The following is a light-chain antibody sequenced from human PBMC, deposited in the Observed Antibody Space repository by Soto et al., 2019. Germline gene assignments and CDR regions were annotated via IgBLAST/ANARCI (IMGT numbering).Light chain of an antibody. CDR1: SSDFGPYNY. CDR2: EVS. V-gene: IGLV2-8*01. Sequence: QSVLTQPPSASGSPGQSVAVSCTGTSSDFGPYNYVSWYQQHPGKAPKLLIFEVSRRPSGVPDRFSGSKSGNTASLTVSGLQAEDEADYYCSSYADNSVIFGGGTKLTVL. CDR3: SSYADNSVI. J-gene: IGLJ2*01.